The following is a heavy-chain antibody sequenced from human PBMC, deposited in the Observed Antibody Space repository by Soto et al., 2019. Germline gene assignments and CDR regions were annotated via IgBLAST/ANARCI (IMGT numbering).Heavy chain of an antibody. CDR1: GGSFSGYY. CDR3: ARGPTYFYGMDV. CDR2: IKHSGST. D-gene: IGHD3-9*01. J-gene: IGHJ6*02. Sequence: SETLSLTCAVYGGSFSGYYWSWIRQPPGKGLEWIGEIKHSGSTNYNPSLKSRVTISVDTSKNQFSLKLSSVTAADTAVYYCARGPTYFYGMDVWGQGTTVTVS. V-gene: IGHV4-34*01.